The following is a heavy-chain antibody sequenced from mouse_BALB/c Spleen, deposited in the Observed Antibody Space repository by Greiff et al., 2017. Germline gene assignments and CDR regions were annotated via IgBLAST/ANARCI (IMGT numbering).Heavy chain of an antibody. CDR2: INPSNGGT. D-gene: IGHD2-10*02. J-gene: IGHJ3*01. V-gene: IGHV1S81*02. CDR1: GYTFTSYY. Sequence: QLQQSGAELVKPGASVKLSCKASGYTFTSYYMYWVKQRPGQGLEWIGEINPSNGGTNFNEKFKSKATLTVDKSSSTAYMQLSSLTSEDSAVYYCTRGYGNYVAWFAYWGQGTLVTVSA. CDR3: TRGYGNYVAWFAY.